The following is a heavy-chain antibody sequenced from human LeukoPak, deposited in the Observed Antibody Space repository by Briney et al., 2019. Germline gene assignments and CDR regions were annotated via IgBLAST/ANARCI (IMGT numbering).Heavy chain of an antibody. V-gene: IGHV3-53*01. CDR2: LYSGGST. CDR3: ARVSDYYGSSGYYMGYYDL. J-gene: IGHJ4*02. Sequence: PGGPLRLSCAASGITVKSNYMSWVRQAPGKGLEWVSVLYSGGSTYYGDSVEGRFTISRDNAVNTVYLEMSSLRVDDTAVYYCARVSDYYGSSGYYMGYYDLWGQGTLVTVSS. D-gene: IGHD3-22*01. CDR1: GITVKSNY.